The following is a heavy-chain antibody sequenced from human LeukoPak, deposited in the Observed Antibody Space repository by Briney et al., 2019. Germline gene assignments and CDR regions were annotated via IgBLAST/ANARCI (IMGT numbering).Heavy chain of an antibody. CDR2: IYYSGYT. D-gene: IGHD3-16*01. CDR1: GGSISSYY. Sequence: SETLSLTCTVSGGSISSYYWSWIRQPPGKGLEWIGYIYYSGYTNYNPSLKSRVTMSVDTSKNQFSLKLNSVTAADTAIYFCTRGVKPSWGSSDYWGQGTLVTVSS. V-gene: IGHV4-59*01. J-gene: IGHJ4*02. CDR3: TRGVKPSWGSSDY.